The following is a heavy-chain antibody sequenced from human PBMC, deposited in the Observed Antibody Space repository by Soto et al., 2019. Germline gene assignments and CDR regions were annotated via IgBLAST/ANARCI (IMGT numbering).Heavy chain of an antibody. CDR3: ARAANDYGDLFQL. D-gene: IGHD4-17*01. CDR2: INTGNGDT. Sequence: ASVKVSCTASGYTFNFYAMHWVRQAPGQRLEWMGWINTGNGDTKYSQKFQGRVTITRDTSASTAYMQLSSLRSEDTAVYYCARAANDYGDLFQLWGQGTLVTVSS. J-gene: IGHJ1*01. CDR1: GYTFNFYA. V-gene: IGHV1-3*04.